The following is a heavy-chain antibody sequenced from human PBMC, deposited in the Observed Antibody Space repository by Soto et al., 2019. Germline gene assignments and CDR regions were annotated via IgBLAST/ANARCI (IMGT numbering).Heavy chain of an antibody. CDR1: AGSISSYY. CDR3: ARSVQSSGWDSWYFDL. D-gene: IGHD6-19*01. CDR2: IHYSGTT. J-gene: IGHJ2*01. Sequence: QVQLQESGPGLVKPSETLSLTCTVSAGSISSYYWSWIRQAPGKELEWIAYIHYSGTTNYNPSLKSRVTISVDTSRNQFSLNLSSVRGADTAVYYCARSVQSSGWDSWYFDLWGRGTLVTVSS. V-gene: IGHV4-59*01.